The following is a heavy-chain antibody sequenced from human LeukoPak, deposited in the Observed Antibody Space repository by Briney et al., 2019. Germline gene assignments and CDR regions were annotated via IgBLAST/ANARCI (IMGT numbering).Heavy chain of an antibody. V-gene: IGHV1-69*04. D-gene: IGHD3-22*01. CDR2: IIPIFGIA. Sequence: SVKVSCKASGYTFTSYGISWVRQAPGQGLEWMGRIIPIFGIANYAQKFQGRVTITADKSTSTAYMELSSLRSEDTAVYYCARDVLSSRYDSSGMGSFDYWGQGTLVTVSS. CDR3: ARDVLSSRYDSSGMGSFDY. CDR1: GYTFTSYG. J-gene: IGHJ4*02.